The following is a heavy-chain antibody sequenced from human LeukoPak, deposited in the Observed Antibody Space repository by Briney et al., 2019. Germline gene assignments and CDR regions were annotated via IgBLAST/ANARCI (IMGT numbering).Heavy chain of an antibody. V-gene: IGHV4-30-4*01. CDR2: IYYSGST. J-gene: IGHJ4*02. Sequence: SETLSLTCTVSGGSISSGGYYWSWIRQPPGEGLEWIGYIYYSGSTYYHPSLKSRVPISLDTSKNQFSLKLSSVTAADTAVYYCARVTTVTTSFHFDYWGQGTLVTVSS. CDR3: ARVTTVTTSFHFDY. D-gene: IGHD4-17*01. CDR1: GGSISSGGYY.